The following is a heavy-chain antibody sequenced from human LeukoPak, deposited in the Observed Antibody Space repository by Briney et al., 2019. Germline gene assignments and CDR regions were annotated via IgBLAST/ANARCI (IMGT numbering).Heavy chain of an antibody. CDR2: ISWNSGSI. J-gene: IGHJ4*02. Sequence: GGSLRLSCAASGFTFDGYAMHWVRQAPGKGLEWVSGISWNSGSIGYADSVKGRFTISRDNAKNSLYLQMNSLRAEDTALYYCAKDNIAATKVFDYWGQGTLVTVSS. D-gene: IGHD6-13*01. V-gene: IGHV3-9*01. CDR3: AKDNIAATKVFDY. CDR1: GFTFDGYA.